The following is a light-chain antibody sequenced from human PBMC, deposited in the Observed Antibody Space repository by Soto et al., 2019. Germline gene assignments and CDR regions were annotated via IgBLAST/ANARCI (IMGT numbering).Light chain of an antibody. V-gene: IGKV1-9*01. Sequence: DIQLTQSPSFLSASIGDRVTITCRASQDFSNFLAWYQQKPGRAPKLLMYDASTLQSGVPSRFSGSGSGTEFTLTISSLQPDDFATYYCQQLYSFPLTVGGGTKVYIK. J-gene: IGKJ4*01. CDR3: QQLYSFPLT. CDR1: QDFSNF. CDR2: DAS.